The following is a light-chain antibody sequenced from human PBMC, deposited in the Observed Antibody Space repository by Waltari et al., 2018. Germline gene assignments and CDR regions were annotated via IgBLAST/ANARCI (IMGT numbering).Light chain of an antibody. J-gene: IGLJ3*02. Sequence: QSALTQPRSVSGSPGQSVTISCTGTSRDVGGYNYVSWYPQHPGKAPNLMIYDVSKRPSGVPDRFSGSKSGNTASLTISGLQAEDEADYYCCSYAGSYVFGGGTKLTVL. CDR1: SRDVGGYNY. V-gene: IGLV2-11*02. CDR3: CSYAGSYV. CDR2: DVS.